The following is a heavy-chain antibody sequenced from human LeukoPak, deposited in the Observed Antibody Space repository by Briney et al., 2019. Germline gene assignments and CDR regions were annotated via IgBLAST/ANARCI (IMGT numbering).Heavy chain of an antibody. D-gene: IGHD4-17*01. Sequence: GGSLRLSCAASGVTFSSYDMHWVRQATGKGLEWVSAIGTAGDTYYPGSVKGRFTISRENAKNSLYLQMNSLRAEDTAVYYCARGPLTTVTDYYYYGMDVWGQGTTVTVSS. CDR3: ARGPLTTVTDYYYYGMDV. CDR2: IGTAGDT. J-gene: IGHJ6*02. V-gene: IGHV3-13*01. CDR1: GVTFSSYD.